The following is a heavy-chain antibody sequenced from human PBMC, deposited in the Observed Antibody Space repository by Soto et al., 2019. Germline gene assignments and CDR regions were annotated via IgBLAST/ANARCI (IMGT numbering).Heavy chain of an antibody. V-gene: IGHV1-18*01. CDR3: TRVAGYGSGSRHFDT. CDR1: GYAFMSYG. Sequence: ASVKVSCKTSGYAFMSYGLSWVRLAPGQGLEWMGWTVAGSGNRIYAQKFQDRINMNIDTSTNTGYMELRRLRSDDSALYFCTRVAGYGSGSRHFDTWGQGTLVTVSS. J-gene: IGHJ4*02. CDR2: TVAGSGNR. D-gene: IGHD3-10*01.